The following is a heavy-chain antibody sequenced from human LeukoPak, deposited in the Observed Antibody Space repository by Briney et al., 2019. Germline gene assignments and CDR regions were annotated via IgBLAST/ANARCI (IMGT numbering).Heavy chain of an antibody. J-gene: IGHJ6*02. CDR3: AKLGALVYYGSGSDGMDV. Sequence: GGSLRLSCAASGFTFSSYWMSWVRQAPGKGLEWVANIKQDGSEKYYVDSVKGRFTISRDNANNSLYLQMNSLRAEDTAVYYCAKLGALVYYGSGSDGMDVWGQGTTVTVSS. V-gene: IGHV3-7*03. D-gene: IGHD3-10*01. CDR2: IKQDGSEK. CDR1: GFTFSSYW.